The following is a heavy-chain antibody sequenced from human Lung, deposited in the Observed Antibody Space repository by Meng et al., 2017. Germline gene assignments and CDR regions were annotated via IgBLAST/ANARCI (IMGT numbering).Heavy chain of an antibody. CDR2: INHSGST. Sequence: QLQQWGPGLLNPSETLSLTCVFSGGSFSDYYWSWIRQPPGKGLEWIGEINHSGSTNYNPSLESRATISVDTSQNNLSLKLSSVTAADSAVYYCARGPTTMAHDFDYWGQGTRVTCYS. CDR1: GGSFSDYY. CDR3: ARGPTTMAHDFDY. V-gene: IGHV4-34*01. D-gene: IGHD4-11*01. J-gene: IGHJ4*02.